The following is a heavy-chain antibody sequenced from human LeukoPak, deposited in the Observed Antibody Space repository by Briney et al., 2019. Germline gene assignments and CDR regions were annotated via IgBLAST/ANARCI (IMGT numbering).Heavy chain of an antibody. CDR2: ISGSGGST. J-gene: IGHJ4*02. D-gene: IGHD3-3*01. CDR1: GFTFSSYA. V-gene: IGHV3-23*01. Sequence: GGSLRLSCAASGFTFSSYAVSWVRQAPGKGLGWVSAISGSGGSTYYADSVKDRFTISRDNSKNTLYLQMNSLRAEDTAVYYCARDTIFGVVITPFDYWGQGTLVTVSS. CDR3: ARDTIFGVVITPFDY.